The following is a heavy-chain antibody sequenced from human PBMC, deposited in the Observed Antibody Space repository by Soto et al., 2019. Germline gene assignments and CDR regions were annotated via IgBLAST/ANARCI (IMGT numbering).Heavy chain of an antibody. CDR1: GFSLNTGGMG. V-gene: IGHV2-5*02. CDR3: VHSRCGGDCLQSYSSHYYYGMDI. J-gene: IGHJ6*02. D-gene: IGHD2-21*02. CDR2: IYWDGDR. Sequence: QITLKESGPTLVKPTQTLTLTCTFSGFSLNTGGMGVGWIRQPPGKALEWLALIYWDGDRRYSPSLMSRLTTAKDTSKNQVVLTMTNMAPVDTATYYCVHSRCGGDCLQSYSSHYYYGMDIWGQGTTVTVSS.